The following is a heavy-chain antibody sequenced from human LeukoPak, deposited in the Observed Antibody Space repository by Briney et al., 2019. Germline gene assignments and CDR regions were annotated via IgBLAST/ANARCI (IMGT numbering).Heavy chain of an antibody. CDR1: GYTFTSYG. CDR3: ARDYDFWSGYLDY. CDR2: IIPIFGTA. Sequence: SVKVSCKASGYTFTSYGISWVRQAPGQGLEWMGWIIPIFGTANYAQKFQGRVTITTDESTSTAYMELSSLRSEDTAVYYCARDYDFWSGYLDYWGQGTLVTVSS. D-gene: IGHD3-3*01. J-gene: IGHJ4*02. V-gene: IGHV1-69*05.